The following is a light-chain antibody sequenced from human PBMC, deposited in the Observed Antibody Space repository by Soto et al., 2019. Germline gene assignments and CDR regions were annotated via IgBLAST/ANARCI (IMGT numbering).Light chain of an antibody. V-gene: IGKV1-39*01. J-gene: IGKJ2*01. Sequence: IQMTQSPSSLSASVGDRVTITCRASQRIITYLNWYQQKPGKAPKLLISPISTLQRGVASRFSGSVSGTDFTLTINGLQTEDFATYYCQQSYSTPYTFGQGTKLAIK. CDR2: PIS. CDR3: QQSYSTPYT. CDR1: QRIITY.